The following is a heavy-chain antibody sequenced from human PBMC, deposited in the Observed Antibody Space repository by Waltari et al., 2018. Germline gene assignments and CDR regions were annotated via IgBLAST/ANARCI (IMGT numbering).Heavy chain of an antibody. Sequence: DVQLAESGGGLVQPGRSLILSCTTSGFTFVDYSMNWVRQATGQGRGWVGLIRSKAYGETTDYAASVRGRFTISRDDSKSIAYLQMNSLKTEDTAIYFCARDLMYGEHPLFDRWGQGTLVTVSS. CDR2: IRSKAYGETT. D-gene: IGHD4-17*01. V-gene: IGHV3-49*04. CDR3: ARDLMYGEHPLFDR. J-gene: IGHJ5*02. CDR1: GFTFVDYS.